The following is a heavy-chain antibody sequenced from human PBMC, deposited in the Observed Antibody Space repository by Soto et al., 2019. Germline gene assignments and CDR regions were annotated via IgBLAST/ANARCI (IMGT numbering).Heavy chain of an antibody. CDR1: GYTFTSYE. Sequence: QVQLVQSGAEVKKPGASVKVSCKASGYTFTSYEINWFRQATGPWLEYLGWMNPNSGKTSSVQNFQGRVTMTWDTSISTAYMELSSLRSEDTAVYFCARGIKYGAYSRWFDPWGQGTLVTVST. CDR2: MNPNSGKT. D-gene: IGHD4-17*01. J-gene: IGHJ5*02. CDR3: ARGIKYGAYSRWFDP. V-gene: IGHV1-8*01.